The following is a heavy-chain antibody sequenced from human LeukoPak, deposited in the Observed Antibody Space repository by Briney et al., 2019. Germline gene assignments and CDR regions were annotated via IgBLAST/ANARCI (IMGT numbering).Heavy chain of an antibody. CDR3: AREQGAGDLDM. Sequence: GGSLRLSCAGSGFTFSSYEMNWVRQAPGKGLEWVSYISSSGRTISYADSLKGRFTISRDNAKNSLYLQMNSLRAEDTAVYFCAREQGAGDLDMWGQGTMVTVS. J-gene: IGHJ3*02. V-gene: IGHV3-48*03. CDR1: GFTFSSYE. CDR2: ISSSGRTI. D-gene: IGHD2-21*01.